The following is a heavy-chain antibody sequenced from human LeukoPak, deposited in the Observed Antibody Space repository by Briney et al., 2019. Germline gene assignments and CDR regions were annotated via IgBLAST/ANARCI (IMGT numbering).Heavy chain of an antibody. V-gene: IGHV3-74*01. Sequence: GRSLTLSCTVSGFTFSSYWKHWVRHAPEQGQVWVSRINSDCSRTSYADPVKGRLTISRVNATSTLYLQMSSLRAEDTAVYYCARGAATVVSLLVYWGQATLVRVSS. J-gene: IGHJ4*02. D-gene: IGHD4-23*01. CDR2: INSDCSRT. CDR3: ARGAATVVSLLVY. CDR1: GFTFSSYW.